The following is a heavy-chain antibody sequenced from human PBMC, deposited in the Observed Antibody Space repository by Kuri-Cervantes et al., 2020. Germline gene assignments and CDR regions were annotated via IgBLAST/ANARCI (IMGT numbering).Heavy chain of an antibody. V-gene: IGHV1-18*01. Sequence: ASVKVSCKASGYTFTSYGISWVRQAPGQGLEWMGWISAYNGNTNYAQKFQGRVTITADKSTSTAYMELSSLRSEDTAVYYCAREPNPPYSSGWYSGDGDYWGQGTLVTVSS. CDR3: AREPNPPYSSGWYSGDGDY. CDR2: ISAYNGNT. D-gene: IGHD6-19*01. J-gene: IGHJ4*02. CDR1: GYTFTSYG.